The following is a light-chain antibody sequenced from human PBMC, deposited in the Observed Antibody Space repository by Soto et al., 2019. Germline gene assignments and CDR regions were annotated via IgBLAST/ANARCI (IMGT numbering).Light chain of an antibody. CDR3: GTWDSSLSAGV. CDR2: DND. V-gene: IGLV1-51*01. Sequence: QSVLTQPPSVSATPGQTVTISCSGTAPSIGNHCVPWYQQLPGTAPKLLIYDNDKRPSEIPDRFSGSKSGTSATLGITGLQTGDEADYFCGTWDSSLSAGVFGTGTKVTVL. J-gene: IGLJ1*01. CDR1: APSIGNHC.